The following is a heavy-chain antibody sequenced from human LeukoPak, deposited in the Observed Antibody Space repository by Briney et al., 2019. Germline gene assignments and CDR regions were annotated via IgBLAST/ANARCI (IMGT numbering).Heavy chain of an antibody. V-gene: IGHV3-7*03. D-gene: IGHD6-6*01. CDR3: ARSSYSSSSSV. CDR1: GFTFGKYW. J-gene: IGHJ3*01. Sequence: PGGSLRLSCVASGFTFGKYWMSWSRQAPGKGLEWVASINSDGSEGYYADVVKGRFTIPRDNAKNSLYLQINSLRAEDTAVYYCARSSYSSSSSVWGQGTMVTVSS. CDR2: INSDGSEG.